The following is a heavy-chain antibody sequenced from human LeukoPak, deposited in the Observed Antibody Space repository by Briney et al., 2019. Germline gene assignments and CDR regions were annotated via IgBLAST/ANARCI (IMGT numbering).Heavy chain of an antibody. D-gene: IGHD7-27*01. Sequence: GASVKVSCKASGGTFSRFGISWVRQAPGQGLEWMGGIIPMFGTANYAQKLETRVTVTADESTSTAFMELSSLRSEDTAMYYCARGKGPLGYYYGMDVWGQGTTVTVSS. CDR2: IIPMFGTA. CDR1: GGTFSRFG. CDR3: ARGKGPLGYYYGMDV. V-gene: IGHV1-69*13. J-gene: IGHJ6*02.